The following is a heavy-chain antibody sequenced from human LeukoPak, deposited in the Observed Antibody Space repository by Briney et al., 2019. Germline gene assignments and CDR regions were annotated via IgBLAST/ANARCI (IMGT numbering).Heavy chain of an antibody. CDR2: IKPDGSDK. CDR3: ARATSWSH. CDR1: GFTFSGSW. V-gene: IGHV3-7*01. D-gene: IGHD2-2*01. Sequence: GGSLRLSCAASGFTFSGSWMSWIRQAPGKGLEWVANIKPDGSDKYYVDSVKGRFTISRDNAKNSLYLQMNSLRAKDTAVYYCARATSWSHWGQGTLVTVSS. J-gene: IGHJ4*02.